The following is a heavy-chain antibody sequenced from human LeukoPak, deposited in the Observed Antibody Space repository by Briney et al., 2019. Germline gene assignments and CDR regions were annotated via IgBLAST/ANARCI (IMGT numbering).Heavy chain of an antibody. CDR1: GFTFSSNS. Sequence: GGSLRLSCAASGFTFSSNSMNWVRQAPGKGLEWVSHISSSSTIYYADSVKGRFTISRDNAKNSLYLQMNSLRAEDTAVYNCARGASTARGPFDIWGQGTMVTVSS. V-gene: IGHV3-48*01. D-gene: IGHD6-6*01. J-gene: IGHJ3*02. CDR3: ARGASTARGPFDI. CDR2: ISSSSTI.